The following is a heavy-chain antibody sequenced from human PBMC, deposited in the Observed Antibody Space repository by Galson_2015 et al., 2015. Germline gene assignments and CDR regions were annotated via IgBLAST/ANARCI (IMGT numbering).Heavy chain of an antibody. CDR3: ARGLRGYMEV. V-gene: IGHV3-13*01. J-gene: IGHJ6*03. CDR1: GFTFNNYD. Sequence: SLRLSCATSGFTFNNYDMHWVRQATGKGLEWVSTMTSAGDTYYPGSVKGRFTISRENAKNSLYLQMDNLRIGDTALYYCARGLRGYMEVWGKGSTVTVSS. CDR2: MTSAGDT.